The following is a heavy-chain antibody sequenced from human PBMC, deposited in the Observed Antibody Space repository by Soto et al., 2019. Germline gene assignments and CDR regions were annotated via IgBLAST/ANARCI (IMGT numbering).Heavy chain of an antibody. Sequence: QVQLVESVGGLVQPGRSLRVSCAASGITISNYFMYWVRQAPGKGLEWVAAISYDGSNKHYSDSVKGRFTISRDNSKNTLLLQMNRLRDEDTAVYYCVAGDQEDAMGVWGPGTTVAVSS. CDR3: VAGDQEDAMGV. D-gene: IGHD2-2*01. CDR2: ISYDGSNK. V-gene: IGHV3-30-3*01. CDR1: GITISNYF. J-gene: IGHJ6*02.